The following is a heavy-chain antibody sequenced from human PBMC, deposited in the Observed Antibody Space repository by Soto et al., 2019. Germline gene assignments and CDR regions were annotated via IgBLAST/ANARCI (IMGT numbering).Heavy chain of an antibody. CDR3: AREGPAPYYYYGMDV. V-gene: IGHV1-18*01. J-gene: IGHJ6*02. CDR1: GYSFTTYG. CDR2: ISGYNGNT. Sequence: QVQLVQSRGEVKKPGASVKVSCKTSGYSFTTYGISWVRQAPGQGLEWMGWISGYNGNTNYAQKLKGRLTMTTDTATSTADMGLRSLTSDDTAVYYCAREGPAPYYYYGMDVWGQGSPVTVSS.